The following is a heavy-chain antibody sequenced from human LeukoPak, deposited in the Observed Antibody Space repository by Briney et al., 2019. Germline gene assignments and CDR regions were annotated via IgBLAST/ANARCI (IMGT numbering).Heavy chain of an antibody. CDR1: GFTFSSYA. CDR3: AKDRPLNWGYYFDY. V-gene: IGHV3-23*01. Sequence: QPGGSLRLSCAASGFTFSSYAMSWVRQAPGKGLEWVPAISASGGSTYYADSVKGRFTISRDTSKNTLYLQMSSLRAEDTAIYYCAKDRPLNWGYYFDYWGQGTLVTVSS. D-gene: IGHD7-27*01. CDR2: ISASGGST. J-gene: IGHJ4*02.